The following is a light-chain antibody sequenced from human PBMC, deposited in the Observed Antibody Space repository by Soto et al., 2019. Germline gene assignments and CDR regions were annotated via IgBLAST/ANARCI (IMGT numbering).Light chain of an antibody. CDR3: QQRKNWPPWT. J-gene: IGKJ1*01. Sequence: EIVLTQSPATQSLSPGERATLSCRASQSVSSYLAWYQQKPGQAPRLLIYDASNRATGIPARFSGSGSGTDFILTISSLEPEDFAVYYCQQRKNWPPWTFGQGTKVEIK. CDR2: DAS. V-gene: IGKV3-11*01. CDR1: QSVSSY.